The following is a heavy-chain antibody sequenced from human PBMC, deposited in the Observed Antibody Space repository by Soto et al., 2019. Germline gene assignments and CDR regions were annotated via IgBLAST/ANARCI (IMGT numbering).Heavy chain of an antibody. CDR1: GGSVSGYY. Sequence: SETLSLTCTVSGGSVSGYYWSWIRQPPGKGLEWIGYIYYSGRTNYNPSLKSRLTISLDTSKNQFSLKLSSVTAADTAVYYCASSRGGYFDNWGQGTLVTVS. CDR2: IYYSGRT. D-gene: IGHD3-10*01. V-gene: IGHV4-59*08. J-gene: IGHJ4*02. CDR3: ASSRGGYFDN.